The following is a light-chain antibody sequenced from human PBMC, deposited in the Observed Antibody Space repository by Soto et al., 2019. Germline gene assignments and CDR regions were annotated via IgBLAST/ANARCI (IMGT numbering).Light chain of an antibody. V-gene: IGKV3-20*01. CDR3: QQYGSSTYT. CDR1: QSVSSSY. Sequence: EIVLTQSPGTLSLSPGERATLSCRASQSVSSSYLAWYQQKPGQAPRLLIYGASSWATGIPDRFSGSGSGTDFSLNISRLEPEDFAVYYCQQYGSSTYTFGQGTKLEIK. J-gene: IGKJ2*01. CDR2: GAS.